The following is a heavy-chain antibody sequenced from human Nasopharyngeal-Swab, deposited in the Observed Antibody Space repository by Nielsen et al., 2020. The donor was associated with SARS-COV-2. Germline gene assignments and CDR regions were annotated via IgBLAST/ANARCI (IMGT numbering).Heavy chain of an antibody. Sequence: GESLKLSCAASGFTFSSYAMSWVRQAPGKGLEWVSAISGSGGSTYYADSVKGRFTISSDNSKNTLYLQMNSLRAEDTAVYYCAKSAGYSRGYFDYWGQGTLVTVSS. J-gene: IGHJ4*02. CDR2: ISGSGGST. CDR1: GFTFSSYA. D-gene: IGHD6-13*01. V-gene: IGHV3-23*01. CDR3: AKSAGYSRGYFDY.